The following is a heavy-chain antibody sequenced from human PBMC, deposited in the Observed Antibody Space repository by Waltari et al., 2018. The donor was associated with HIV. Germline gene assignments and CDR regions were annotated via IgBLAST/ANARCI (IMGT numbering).Heavy chain of an antibody. CDR1: GFSFSGYY. CDR2: ISDASDTT. Sequence: QVRLVESGGALVSPGGSLRLSCAASGFSFSGYYMGWLRQAPGKVLEWSAYISDASDTTYYADSVRGRFTISRDNAKDSLFLQMNSLRAEDTAIYYCASFKLSFFDHWGQGTLVSVSS. D-gene: IGHD2-15*01. V-gene: IGHV3-11*01. J-gene: IGHJ4*02. CDR3: ASFKLSFFDH.